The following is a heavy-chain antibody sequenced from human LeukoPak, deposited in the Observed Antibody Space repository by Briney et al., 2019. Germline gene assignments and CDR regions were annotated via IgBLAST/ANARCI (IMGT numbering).Heavy chain of an antibody. CDR3: AKSANYDFWSGYYTWFDP. CDR1: GFTFSSYA. V-gene: IGHV3-23*01. Sequence: PGGSLRVSCAASGFTFSSYAMSWVRQAPGKGLEWVSAISGSGGSTYYADSVKGRFTISGDNSKNTLYLQMNSLRAEDTAVYYCAKSANYDFWSGYYTWFDPWGQGTLVTVSS. J-gene: IGHJ5*02. CDR2: ISGSGGST. D-gene: IGHD3-3*01.